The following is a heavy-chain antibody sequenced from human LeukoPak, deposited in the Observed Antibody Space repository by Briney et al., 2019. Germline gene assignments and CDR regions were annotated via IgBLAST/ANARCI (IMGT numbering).Heavy chain of an antibody. D-gene: IGHD3-10*01. CDR1: GFTFTTHW. CDR3: ARASGPFDI. J-gene: IGHJ3*02. Sequence: GGSLRLSCVTSGFTFTTHWMSWVRQAPGKGLEWVSSISSSSSYIHYADSVKGRFTISRDNAKNSLYLQMNSLRGEDTAVYYCARASGPFDIWGQGTMVTVSS. V-gene: IGHV3-21*01. CDR2: ISSSSSYI.